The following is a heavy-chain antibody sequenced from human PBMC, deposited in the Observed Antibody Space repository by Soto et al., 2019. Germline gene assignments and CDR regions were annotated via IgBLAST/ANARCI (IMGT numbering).Heavy chain of an antibody. D-gene: IGHD3-22*01. Sequence: SETLSLTCTVSGGSISSYYWSWIRQPPGKGLEWIGYIYYSGSTNYNPSLKSRVTISVDTSKNQFSLKLSSVTAADTAVYYCASTRMIVAHFDYWRQGTLVTVSS. V-gene: IGHV4-59*08. J-gene: IGHJ4*02. CDR1: GGSISSYY. CDR3: ASTRMIVAHFDY. CDR2: IYYSGST.